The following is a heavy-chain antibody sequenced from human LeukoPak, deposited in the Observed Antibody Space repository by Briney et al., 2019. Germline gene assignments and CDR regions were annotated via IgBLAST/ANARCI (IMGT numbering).Heavy chain of an antibody. Sequence: PSETLSLTCTVSGGSISSYYWSWIRQPPGKGLEWIGYIYYSGSTNYNPSLKSRVTMSADTSKNQFSLKLSSVTAADTAVYYCGRTKYYFDYWGQGTLVTVSS. J-gene: IGHJ4*02. CDR1: GGSISSYY. CDR2: IYYSGST. CDR3: GRTKYYFDY. V-gene: IGHV4-59*01.